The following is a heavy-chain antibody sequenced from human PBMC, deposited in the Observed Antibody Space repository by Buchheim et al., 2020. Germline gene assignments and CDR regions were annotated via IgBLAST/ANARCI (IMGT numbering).Heavy chain of an antibody. J-gene: IGHJ6*03. V-gene: IGHV4-34*01. CDR2: INHSGST. Sequence: QVQLQQWGAGLLKPSETLSLTWAVYGGSFSGYYWSWIRQPPGKGLEWIGEINHSGSTNYNPSLKSRVTISVDTSKNQFSLKLSSVTAADTAVYYCARGVALLVPAAPRYYYYMDVWGKGTT. CDR3: ARGVALLVPAAPRYYYYMDV. CDR1: GGSFSGYY. D-gene: IGHD2-2*01.